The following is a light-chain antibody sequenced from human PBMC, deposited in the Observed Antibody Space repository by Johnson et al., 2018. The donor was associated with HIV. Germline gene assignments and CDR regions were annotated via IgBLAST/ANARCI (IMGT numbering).Light chain of an antibody. Sequence: QSVLSQPPSVSAAPGQKVTISCSGSSSNIGNNYVSWYQQLPGTAPKLLIYENNKRPSGIPDRFSGSKSGTSATLGITGLQTGDEADYYCGTWDSSLSALYVLGSGTDVPVI. CDR2: ENN. V-gene: IGLV1-51*02. CDR3: GTWDSSLSALYV. J-gene: IGLJ1*01. CDR1: SSNIGNNY.